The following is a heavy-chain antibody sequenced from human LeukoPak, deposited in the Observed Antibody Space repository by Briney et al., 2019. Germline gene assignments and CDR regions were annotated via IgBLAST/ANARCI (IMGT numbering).Heavy chain of an antibody. CDR2: IWYDGSNK. V-gene: IGHV3-33*08. CDR1: GFTFSSYA. J-gene: IGHJ4*02. Sequence: PGGSLRLSCAASGFTFSSYAMSWVRQAPGKGLEWVAVIWYDGSNKYYADSVKGRFTISRDNSKNTLYLQMNSLRAEDTAVYYCARDQFLPTRYYFDYWGQGTLVTVSS. CDR3: ARDQFLPTRYYFDY.